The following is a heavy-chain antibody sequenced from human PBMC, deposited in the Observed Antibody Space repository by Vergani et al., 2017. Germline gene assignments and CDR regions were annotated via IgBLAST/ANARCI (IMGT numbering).Heavy chain of an antibody. J-gene: IGHJ6*03. CDR1: GYSFTSYW. D-gene: IGHD6-6*01. Sequence: EVQLVQSGAEVKKPGESLKISCKGSGYSFTSYWIGWVRQMPGKGLEWMGIIYPGDSDTRYSPSFQGQVTISADKSISTAYLQWSSLKASDTAMYYCAGQLADREGSRTDSSSYYYYYYIDVWGKGTTVTVSS. CDR3: AGQLADREGSRTDSSSYYYYYYIDV. V-gene: IGHV5-51*01. CDR2: IYPGDSDT.